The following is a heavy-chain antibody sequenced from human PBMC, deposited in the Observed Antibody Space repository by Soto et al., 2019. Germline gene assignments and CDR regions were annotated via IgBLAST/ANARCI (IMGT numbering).Heavy chain of an antibody. V-gene: IGHV3-74*01. Sequence: EVQLLESGGGLIQPGGSLRLSCAASGFTFSTHWMHWVRQAPGKGLVWVSRINSDGSTTNYVDSVKGRFTISRDNAKNTVYLQMNSLRADDTGVYYCARVPTGGYDWVWGQGALVTVSS. CDR1: GFTFSTHW. D-gene: IGHD5-12*01. J-gene: IGHJ4*02. CDR3: ARVPTGGYDWV. CDR2: INSDGSTT.